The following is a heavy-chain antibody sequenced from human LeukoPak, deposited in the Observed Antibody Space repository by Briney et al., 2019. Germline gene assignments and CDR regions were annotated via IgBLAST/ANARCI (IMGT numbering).Heavy chain of an antibody. V-gene: IGHV6-1*01. CDR2: TYYRSKWYN. CDR3: AGAPVGPNDAFDI. D-gene: IGHD1-26*01. J-gene: IGHJ3*02. Sequence: SQTLSLTCALSGDSVSSNSAAWTWIRQSPSRGLEWLGRTYYRSKWYNDYAVSVKSRITINPDTSKNQFSLQLNSVTPEDTAVYYCAGAPVGPNDAFDIWGQGTMVTVSS. CDR1: GDSVSSNSAA.